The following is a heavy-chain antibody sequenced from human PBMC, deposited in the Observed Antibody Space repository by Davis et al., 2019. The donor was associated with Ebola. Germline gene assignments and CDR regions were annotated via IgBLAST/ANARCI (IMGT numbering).Heavy chain of an antibody. V-gene: IGHV1-69*04. CDR3: ARGPWDYDFWSGYYGNYFDY. CDR2: IIPILGIA. D-gene: IGHD3-3*01. CDR1: GGTFSSYA. J-gene: IGHJ4*02. Sequence: SVKVSCKASGGTFSSYAISWVRQAPGQGLEWMGRIIPILGIANYAQKFQGRVTITADKSTSTAYMELSSLRSEDTAVYYCARGPWDYDFWSGYYGNYFDYWGQGTLVTVSS.